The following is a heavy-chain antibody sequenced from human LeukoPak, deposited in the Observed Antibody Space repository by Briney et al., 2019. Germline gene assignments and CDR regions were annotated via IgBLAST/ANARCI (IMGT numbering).Heavy chain of an antibody. CDR1: GGSISSSSYY. J-gene: IGHJ4*02. Sequence: SETLSLTCTVSGGSISSSSYYWGWIRQPPGKGLEWIGSIYYSGNTYYNPSLKSRVTISVDTSKNQFSLKLSSVTAADTAVYYCAAPGWRDLFDYWGQGTLVTVSS. D-gene: IGHD6-19*01. V-gene: IGHV4-39*01. CDR3: AAPGWRDLFDY. CDR2: IYYSGNT.